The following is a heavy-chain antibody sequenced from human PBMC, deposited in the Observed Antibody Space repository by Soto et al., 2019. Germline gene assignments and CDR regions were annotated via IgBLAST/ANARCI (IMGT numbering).Heavy chain of an antibody. CDR2: IKQDGSEK. J-gene: IGHJ6*03. Sequence: GGSLRLSCAASGFTFSSYWMSWVRQAPGKGLEWVANIKQDGSEKYYVDSVKGRFTISRDNAKNSLYLQMNSLRAEDTAVYYCARDQDAPFYYYMDVWGKGTTVTVSS. D-gene: IGHD2-2*01. V-gene: IGHV3-7*01. CDR3: ARDQDAPFYYYMDV. CDR1: GFTFSSYW.